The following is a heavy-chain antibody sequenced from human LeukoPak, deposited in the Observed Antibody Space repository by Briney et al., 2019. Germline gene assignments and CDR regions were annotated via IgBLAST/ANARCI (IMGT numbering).Heavy chain of an antibody. J-gene: IGHJ4*02. CDR3: ARFRTLTTHFDY. CDR2: IYYSGST. V-gene: IGHV4-39*01. Sequence: PSETLSLTGTVSGGSISSSGYYWGWIRQPPGKGLEWIGTIYYSGSTYYNPSLKSRVTISVDTSKNQFSLKLSSVTAADTAVYYCARFRTLTTHFDYWGQGTLVTVSS. CDR1: GGSISSSGYY. D-gene: IGHD4-11*01.